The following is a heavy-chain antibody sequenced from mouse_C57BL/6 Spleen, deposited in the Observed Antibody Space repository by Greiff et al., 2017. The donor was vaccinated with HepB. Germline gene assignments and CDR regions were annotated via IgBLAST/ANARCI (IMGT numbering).Heavy chain of an antibody. D-gene: IGHD1-1*01. V-gene: IGHV14-3*01. CDR3: RSNVVASPLYAMDY. Sequence: VQLQQSVAELVRPGASVKLSCTASGFNITNTYMHWVKQRPEQGLEWIGRIDPANGNTKYAPKFQGKATITADTSSNTAYLQLSSLTSEDTAIYYCRSNVVASPLYAMDYWGQGTSVTVSS. CDR1: GFNITNTY. CDR2: IDPANGNT. J-gene: IGHJ4*01.